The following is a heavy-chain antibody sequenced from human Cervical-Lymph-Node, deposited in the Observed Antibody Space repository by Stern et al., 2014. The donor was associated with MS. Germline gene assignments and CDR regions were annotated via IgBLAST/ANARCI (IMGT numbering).Heavy chain of an antibody. V-gene: IGHV5-51*03. D-gene: IGHD1-7*01. CDR2: IYPGDSDT. J-gene: IGHJ4*02. CDR3: TTDITGTNQYAY. CDR1: GYSFTTSW. Sequence: VQLVQSGAEVKKPGESLKISCKGSGYSFTTSWLGWVRQMPGKGLEWMGIIYPGDSDTRYSPSFEGQVTFSADKSITTAYLQWNSLQASDTAMYYCTTDITGTNQYAYWGQGTLVTVSS.